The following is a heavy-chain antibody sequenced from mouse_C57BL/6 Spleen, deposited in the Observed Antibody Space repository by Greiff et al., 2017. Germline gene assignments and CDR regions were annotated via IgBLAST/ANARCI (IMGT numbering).Heavy chain of an antibody. J-gene: IGHJ4*01. CDR3: AIGGSPYYAMDY. Sequence: QVQLQQPGAELVKPGASVKVSCKASGYAFTSYWMHWVKQRPGQGLEWIGRIHPSDSDTNYNQKFKGKATLTVDKSSSTAYMQLRSLTSEDSAVYYYAIGGSPYYAMDYWGQGTSVTVSS. V-gene: IGHV1-74*01. CDR2: IHPSDSDT. CDR1: GYAFTSYW.